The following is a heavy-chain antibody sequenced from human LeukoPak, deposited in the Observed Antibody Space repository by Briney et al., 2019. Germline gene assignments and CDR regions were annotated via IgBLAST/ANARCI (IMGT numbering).Heavy chain of an antibody. CDR3: ARDSCSSTSCSDY. J-gene: IGHJ4*02. CDR2: IYYSGST. CDR1: GGSISSYY. Sequence: PSETLSLTCTVSGGSISSYYWSWIRQPPGKGLEWIGYIYYSGSTNYNPSLKSRVTISVDTSKNQFSLKLSSVTAADTAVYYCARDSCSSTSCSDYWGQGTLVTVSS. D-gene: IGHD2-2*01. V-gene: IGHV4-59*01.